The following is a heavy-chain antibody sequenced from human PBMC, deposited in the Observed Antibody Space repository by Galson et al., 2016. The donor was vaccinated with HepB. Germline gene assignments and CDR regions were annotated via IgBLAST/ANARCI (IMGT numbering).Heavy chain of an antibody. Sequence: SLRLSCAASDFTVNSHYLTWVRQAPGKGLEWVSIIFSGGSTFYADSAKGRFTISRDDSKNTLYLQMDSLRDEDTAVYFCARASISHFDFWGQGILVAVSS. CDR3: ARASISHFDF. CDR1: DFTVNSHY. J-gene: IGHJ4*02. V-gene: IGHV3-53*01. CDR2: IFSGGST.